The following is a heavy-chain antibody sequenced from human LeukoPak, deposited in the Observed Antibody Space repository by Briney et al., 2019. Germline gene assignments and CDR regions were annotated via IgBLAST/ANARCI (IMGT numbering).Heavy chain of an antibody. V-gene: IGHV3-23*01. D-gene: IGHD1-26*01. CDR1: GFTFNNYA. CDR3: AKDSGSYYVGAFFDY. CDR2: ISGSGGST. Sequence: GGSLRLSCAASGFTFNNYAMTWVRQPPGKGLEWVSAISGSGGSTFYADSVKGRFTISRDNSKNTLYLQMNSLRAEDTAVYYCAKDSGSYYVGAFFDYWGQGTLVTVSS. J-gene: IGHJ4*02.